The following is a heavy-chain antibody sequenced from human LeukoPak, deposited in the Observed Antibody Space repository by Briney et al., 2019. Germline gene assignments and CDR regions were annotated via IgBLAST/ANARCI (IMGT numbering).Heavy chain of an antibody. CDR3: VRVKSGSISDS. CDR2: IYYSGST. Sequence: PSETLSLTRTVSGGSISSYYWSWIRQPPGKGLEWIGYIYYSGSTNYNPSLKSRVTISVDTSKNQFSLSLNSVTAADTAVYYCVRVKSGSISDSWGQGTLVTVSS. J-gene: IGHJ4*02. CDR1: GGSISSYY. V-gene: IGHV4-59*12. D-gene: IGHD1-26*01.